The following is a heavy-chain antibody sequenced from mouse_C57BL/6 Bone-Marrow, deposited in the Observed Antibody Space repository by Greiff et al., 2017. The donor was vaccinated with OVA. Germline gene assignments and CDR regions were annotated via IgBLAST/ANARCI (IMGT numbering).Heavy chain of an antibody. D-gene: IGHD2-2*01. J-gene: IGHJ2*01. CDR1: GYTFTSYW. V-gene: IGHV1-55*01. CDR2: IYPGSGST. Sequence: QVQLQQPGAELVKPGASVKMSCKASGYTFTSYWITWVKQRPGQGLEWIGDIYPGSGSTNYNEKFKSKATLTVATSSSTAYMQLSSLTSEDSAVYYCARCGIYYGYDNLDYWGQGTTLTVSS. CDR3: ARCGIYYGYDNLDY.